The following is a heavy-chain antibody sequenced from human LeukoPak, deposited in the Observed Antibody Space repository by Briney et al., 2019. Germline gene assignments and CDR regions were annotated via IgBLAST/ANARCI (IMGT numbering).Heavy chain of an antibody. CDR1: GFTFSNYW. V-gene: IGHV3-7*01. CDR3: TGDRGWLMDL. D-gene: IGHD3-10*01. J-gene: IGHJ5*02. Sequence: PGGSLRLSCVASGFTFSNYWMNWVRQAPGKGLEWVATKKEDGSEKLYVDSVRGRFTISRDNSKNSLYLQMNTLRVEDTAVYYCTGDRGWLMDLWGQGTLVIVSS. CDR2: KKEDGSEK.